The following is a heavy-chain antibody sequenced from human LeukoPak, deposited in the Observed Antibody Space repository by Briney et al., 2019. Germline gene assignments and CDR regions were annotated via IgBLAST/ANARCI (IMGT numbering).Heavy chain of an antibody. CDR1: GGTFSSYA. CDR3: ARGSQVRYFDWLFHAFDI. Sequence: GASVKVSCKASGGTFSSYAISWVRQAPGQGLEWMGGIIPIFGTANCAQKFQGRVTITADKSTSTAYMELSSLRSEDTAVYYCARGSQVRYFDWLFHAFDIWGQGTMVTVSS. D-gene: IGHD3-9*01. CDR2: IIPIFGTA. J-gene: IGHJ3*02. V-gene: IGHV1-69*06.